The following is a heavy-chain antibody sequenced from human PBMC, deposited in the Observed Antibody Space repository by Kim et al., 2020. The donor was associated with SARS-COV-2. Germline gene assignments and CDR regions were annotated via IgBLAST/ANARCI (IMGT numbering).Heavy chain of an antibody. CDR2: INAGNGNT. CDR1: GYTFTSYA. D-gene: IGHD3-3*01. Sequence: ASVKVSYKASGYTFTSYAMHWVRQAPGQRLEWMGWINAGNGNTKYSQKFQGRVTITRDTSASTAYMELSSLRSEDTAVYYCARSKRITIFGVVIPTPNWFDPWGQGTLVTVSS. V-gene: IGHV1-3*01. J-gene: IGHJ5*02. CDR3: ARSKRITIFGVVIPTPNWFDP.